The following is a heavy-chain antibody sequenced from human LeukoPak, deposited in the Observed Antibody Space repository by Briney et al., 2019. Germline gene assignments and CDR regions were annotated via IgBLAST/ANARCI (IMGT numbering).Heavy chain of an antibody. CDR3: AKDFSRLYYYDSSGQGY. J-gene: IGHJ4*02. CDR1: GFTFSSYA. V-gene: IGHV3-23*01. D-gene: IGHD3-22*01. Sequence: GGSLRLSCAASGFTFSSYAMSWVRQAPGKGLEWVSAISGSGGSTYYADSVKGRFTISRDNSKNTLYLQMNSLRAEDTAVYHCAKDFSRLYYYDSSGQGYWGQGTLVTVSS. CDR2: ISGSGGST.